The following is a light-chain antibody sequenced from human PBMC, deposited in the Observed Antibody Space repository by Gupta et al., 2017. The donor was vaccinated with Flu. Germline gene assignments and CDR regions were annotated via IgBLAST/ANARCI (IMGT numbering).Light chain of an antibody. Sequence: ETVLTPPPGTLSLSPGERATLSRRASQSVSSSYLAWYQQKPGQAPRLLIYGASSRATGVPDRFSGSGSGTDFTLTISRLEPEDFAVYYCQQYGSSPSFSTFGPGTKVDIK. CDR3: QQYGSSPSFST. CDR1: QSVSSSY. J-gene: IGKJ3*01. V-gene: IGKV3-20*01. CDR2: GAS.